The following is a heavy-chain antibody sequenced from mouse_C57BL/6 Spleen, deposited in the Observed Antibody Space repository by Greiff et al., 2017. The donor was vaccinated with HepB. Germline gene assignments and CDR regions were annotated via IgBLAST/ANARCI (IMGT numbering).Heavy chain of an antibody. D-gene: IGHD2-5*01. Sequence: QVQLQQSGPELVKPGASVNISCKASGYSFTSYYIHWVKQRPGQGLQWIGWIYPGSGNTKYNEKFKGKATLTADTSSSTAYMQLSSLTSEDSAVYYCARESNYFFAYWGQGTLVTVSA. J-gene: IGHJ3*01. CDR2: IYPGSGNT. CDR1: GYSFTSYY. V-gene: IGHV1-66*01. CDR3: ARESNYFFAY.